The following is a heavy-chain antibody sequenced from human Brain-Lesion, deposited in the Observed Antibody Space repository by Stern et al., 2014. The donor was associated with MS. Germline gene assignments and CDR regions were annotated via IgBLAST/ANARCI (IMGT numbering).Heavy chain of an antibody. CDR3: ATLAARPYDYVWGSSNWFDP. CDR2: FDPEDGET. D-gene: IGHD3-16*01. CDR1: GYTLTELS. J-gene: IGHJ5*02. V-gene: IGHV1-24*01. Sequence: QVQLVQSGAEVKKPGASVKVSCKVSGYTLTELSMHWVRQAPGKGLEWMGGFDPEDGETIYAQKFQGRVTMTEDTSTDTAYMELSSLRSEDTAVYYCATLAARPYDYVWGSSNWFDPWGQGTLVTVSS.